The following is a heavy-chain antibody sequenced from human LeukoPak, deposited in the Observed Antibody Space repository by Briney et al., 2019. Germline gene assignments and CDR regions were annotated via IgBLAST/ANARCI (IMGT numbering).Heavy chain of an antibody. CDR1: GYTFTSYG. D-gene: IGHD6-13*01. CDR2: ISAYNGNT. CDR3: ADRPHSSSFDY. Sequence: ASVKVSCKASGYTFTSYGISWVRQAPGQGLEWMGWISAYNGNTNYAQKLQGRVTMTTDTSTSTAYMELRSLRAEDTAVYYCADRPHSSSFDYWGQGTLVTVSS. V-gene: IGHV1-18*01. J-gene: IGHJ4*02.